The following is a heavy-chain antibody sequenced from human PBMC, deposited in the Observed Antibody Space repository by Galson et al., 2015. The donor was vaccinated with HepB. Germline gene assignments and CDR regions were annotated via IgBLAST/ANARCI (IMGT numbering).Heavy chain of an antibody. J-gene: IGHJ5*02. CDR1: GYVFTDYG. V-gene: IGHV7-4-1*02. Sequence: SVKVSCKASGYVFTDYGINWVRQAPGQGVEWMGWVNTNTGNPTYAQGFAGRFVFSLDTSVSTTYLQISSLKAEDTAVYCCARTPNHGSGSYHNVWFDPWGQGTLVTVSS. CDR2: VNTNTGNP. D-gene: IGHD3-10*01. CDR3: ARTPNHGSGSYHNVWFDP.